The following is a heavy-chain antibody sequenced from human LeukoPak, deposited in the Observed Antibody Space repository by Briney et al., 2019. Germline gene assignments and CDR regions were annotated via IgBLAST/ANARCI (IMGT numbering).Heavy chain of an antibody. V-gene: IGHV1-8*01. Sequence: ASVKVSYKASGYTFTSYDINWVRQATGQGLEWMGWMNPNSGNTGYAQKFQGRVTMTRNTSISTAYMELSSLRSEDTAVYYCARGVDSSGYYYVVWFDPWGQGTLVTVSS. CDR3: ARGVDSSGYYYVVWFDP. D-gene: IGHD3-22*01. CDR2: MNPNSGNT. CDR1: GYTFTSYD. J-gene: IGHJ5*02.